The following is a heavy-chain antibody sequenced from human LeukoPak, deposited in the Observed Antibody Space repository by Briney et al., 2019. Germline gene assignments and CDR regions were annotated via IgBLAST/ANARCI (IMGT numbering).Heavy chain of an antibody. V-gene: IGHV3-53*01. CDR3: ARSSERKYYFDY. D-gene: IGHD3-22*01. CDR2: IYSVGTT. Sequence: WVSLIYSVGTTYYADSVKGRFTISRDNSKNTLYLQMNSLRAEDTAVYYCARSSERKYYFDYWGQGTLVTVSS. J-gene: IGHJ4*02.